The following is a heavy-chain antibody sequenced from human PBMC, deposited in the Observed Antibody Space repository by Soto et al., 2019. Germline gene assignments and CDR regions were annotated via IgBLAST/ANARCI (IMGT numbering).Heavy chain of an antibody. CDR2: IYYTGST. CDR3: ARSFGVAAAAPFDY. V-gene: IGHV4-59*08. J-gene: IGHJ4*02. Sequence: SETLSLTCTASGRAISGYYWTWILQPPGKGLEWIAFIYYTGSTNYNPSLKSRITISVDTSKNRFPLKMSSLTAADTAVFYCARSFGVAAAAPFDYWGKGTLVTVAS. D-gene: IGHD6-13*01. CDR1: GRAISGYY.